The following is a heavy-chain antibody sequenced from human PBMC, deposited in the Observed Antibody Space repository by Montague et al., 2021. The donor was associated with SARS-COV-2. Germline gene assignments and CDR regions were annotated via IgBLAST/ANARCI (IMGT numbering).Heavy chain of an antibody. Sequence: SETLSLTCTVSGGSISSSNYYWDWIRQPPGKGLEWIGSIYDSGSTYYNPSLKSRVTISVDTSKNLFSLELSSVTAADTAVYYCARRGRKLLPVATTIGGFDIWGQGTMVTVSS. V-gene: IGHV4-39*02. CDR3: ARRGRKLLPVATTIGGFDI. D-gene: IGHD5-12*01. J-gene: IGHJ3*02. CDR1: GGSISSSNYY. CDR2: IYDSGST.